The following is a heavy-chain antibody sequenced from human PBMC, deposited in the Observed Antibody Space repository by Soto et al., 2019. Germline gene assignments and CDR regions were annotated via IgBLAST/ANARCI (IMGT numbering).Heavy chain of an antibody. CDR1: GFTDRNYG. D-gene: IGHD5-12*01. CDR2: IGVDGSTL. CDR3: AKDHDEDFGYDLDYFNY. V-gene: IGHV3-48*01. Sequence: PGGSLTLSCAASGFTDRNYGMNWVRQAPGKGLEWVSDIGVDGSTLGYADSVKGRFTISRDNAKNSLYLEMNSLRTEDTALYYCAKDHDEDFGYDLDYFNYWGQGTLVTVSS. J-gene: IGHJ4*02.